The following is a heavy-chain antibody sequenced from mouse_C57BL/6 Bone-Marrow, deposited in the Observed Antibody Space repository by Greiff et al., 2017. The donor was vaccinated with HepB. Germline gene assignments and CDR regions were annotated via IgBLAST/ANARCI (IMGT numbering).Heavy chain of an antibody. V-gene: IGHV2-6*01. J-gene: IGHJ3*01. CDR1: GFSLTSYG. D-gene: IGHD1-1*01. Sequence: QVQLKESGPGLVAPSQSLSITCTVSGFSLTSYGVDWVRQSPGKGLEWLGVIWGVGSTNYNSALKSRLSLSKDNSKSQVFLKMNSLQTDDTAMYYCASWGTTGGSTWFAYWGQGTLVTVSA. CDR2: IWGVGST. CDR3: ASWGTTGGSTWFAY.